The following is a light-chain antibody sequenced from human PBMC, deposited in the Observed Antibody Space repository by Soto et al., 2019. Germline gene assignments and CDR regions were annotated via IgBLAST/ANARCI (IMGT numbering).Light chain of an antibody. CDR1: QSVDSY. Sequence: EIVLTQSPATLSLSPGKRATLSCRASQSVDSYLAWYQQKPGQAPRLLIYDASRRATGVPARFSGSGSGTDFTLTISSLEPGDFAVYYCQQRANWSLTFGGGTKVDIK. V-gene: IGKV3-11*01. CDR3: QQRANWSLT. CDR2: DAS. J-gene: IGKJ4*01.